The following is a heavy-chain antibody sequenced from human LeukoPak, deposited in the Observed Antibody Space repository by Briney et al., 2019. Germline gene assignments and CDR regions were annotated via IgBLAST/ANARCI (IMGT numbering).Heavy chain of an antibody. CDR3: ARGFQYCSSTSCYAGYYYGMDV. CDR2: IYSGGST. J-gene: IGHJ6*02. Sequence: GGSLRLSCAASGFTVSSNYMSWVRQAPGKGLEWVSVIYSGGSTYYADSVKGRFTISRDNAKNSLYLQMNSLRAEDTAVYYCARGFQYCSSTSCYAGYYYGMDVWGQGTTVTVSS. CDR1: GFTVSSNY. V-gene: IGHV3-53*01. D-gene: IGHD2-2*01.